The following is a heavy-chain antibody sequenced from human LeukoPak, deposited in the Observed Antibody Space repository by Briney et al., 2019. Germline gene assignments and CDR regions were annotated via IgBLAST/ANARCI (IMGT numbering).Heavy chain of an antibody. CDR3: ASLGRLERRLDALDI. V-gene: IGHV3-30*03. J-gene: IGHJ3*02. Sequence: PGRSLRLSCAASGFTFSSYGMHWVRQAPGKGLEWVAVISYDGSNKYYADSVKGRFTISRDNSKNTLYLQMNSLRAEDTAVYYCASLGRLERRLDALDIWGQGTMVTVSS. D-gene: IGHD1-1*01. CDR2: ISYDGSNK. CDR1: GFTFSSYG.